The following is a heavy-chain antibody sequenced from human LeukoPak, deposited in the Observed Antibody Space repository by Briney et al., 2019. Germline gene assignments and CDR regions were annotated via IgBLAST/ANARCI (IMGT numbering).Heavy chain of an antibody. CDR3: ATLGDILTGPNYYGMDV. V-gene: IGHV3-7*01. J-gene: IGHJ6*02. D-gene: IGHD3-9*01. Sequence: GESLRLSCAASGFTFTTYWMTWVRQAPGKGLEWVANIKEDGSEKQYVDSVKGRFTISRDNAENSLYLQMNTLRAEDTAVYYCATLGDILTGPNYYGMDVWGQGTTVTVSS. CDR1: GFTFTTYW. CDR2: IKEDGSEK.